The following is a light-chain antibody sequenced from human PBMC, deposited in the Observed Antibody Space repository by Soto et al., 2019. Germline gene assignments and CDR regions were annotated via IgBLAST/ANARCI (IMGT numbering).Light chain of an antibody. J-gene: IGLJ1*01. CDR3: SSYTSSSTLV. V-gene: IGLV2-14*01. CDR2: DVS. Sequence: QSVXTQPGYVSGASGQSIPISCTGTSSEVGDYNYVSWYQQHPGKAPKLMIYDVSNRPSGVFNRFSGSKSGNTASLTISGLQAEDEADYYCSSYTSSSTLVFGTGTKVTVL. CDR1: SSEVGDYNY.